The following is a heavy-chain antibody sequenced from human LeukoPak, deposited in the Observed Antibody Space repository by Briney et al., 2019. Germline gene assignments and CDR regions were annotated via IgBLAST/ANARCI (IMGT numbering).Heavy chain of an antibody. D-gene: IGHD2-15*01. J-gene: IGHJ4*02. CDR3: ARHGRGLGYCSGGRCFPLPTGIDY. Sequence: GESLKISCKGSGYSFTSYWIGWVRQMPGKGLEWMGIIYLGDADARYSPSFQGQVTISADKSISTAYLQWSSLKASDTAMYYCARHGRGLGYCSGGRCFPLPTGIDYWGQGTLVTVSS. V-gene: IGHV5-51*01. CDR1: GYSFTSYW. CDR2: IYLGDADA.